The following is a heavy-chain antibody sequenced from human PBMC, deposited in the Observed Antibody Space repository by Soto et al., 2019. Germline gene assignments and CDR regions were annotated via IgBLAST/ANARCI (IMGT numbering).Heavy chain of an antibody. V-gene: IGHV3-23*01. CDR1: GFTFSSYA. CDR3: AKAARLSLCIDV. J-gene: IGHJ6*02. CDR2: ISGSGGST. D-gene: IGHD3-10*01. Sequence: GGSLRLSCAASGFTFSSYAMSWVRQAPGKGLEWVSTISGSGGSTYYADSVKGRFTISRDNFKDTLYLRMNSLRAKDTGVYYCAKAARLSLCIDVCGQGTTVTGSS.